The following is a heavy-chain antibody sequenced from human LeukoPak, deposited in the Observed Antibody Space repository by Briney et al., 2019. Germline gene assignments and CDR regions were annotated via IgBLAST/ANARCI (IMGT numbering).Heavy chain of an antibody. J-gene: IGHJ3*02. V-gene: IGHV1-18*04. CDR1: GYTFTNHG. Sequence: GTSVKVSCKASGYTFTNHGLTWVRQAPGQGLEWMGWINTYSGDTKDGQKFQGRVTMTTDTSTSMVFLELMSLRSDDTAVYYCARDRLGNPDAFDIWGPGTMATVSS. D-gene: IGHD4-23*01. CDR2: INTYSGDT. CDR3: ARDRLGNPDAFDI.